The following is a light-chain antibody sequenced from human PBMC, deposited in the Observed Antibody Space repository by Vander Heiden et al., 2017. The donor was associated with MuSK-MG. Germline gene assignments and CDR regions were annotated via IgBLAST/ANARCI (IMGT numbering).Light chain of an antibody. CDR1: SSNIGSNT. V-gene: IGLV1-44*01. CDR3: AAWDDSLNGLV. Sequence: QSVLTQPPSASGTPGQRVTISCSGSSSNIGSNTVTWYQQLPGTAPKLRSYSNNQRPSGVPDRFSGSKSGTSAYLAISGLQSEDEADYYCAAWDDSLNGLVFGGGTKLTVL. J-gene: IGLJ3*02. CDR2: SNN.